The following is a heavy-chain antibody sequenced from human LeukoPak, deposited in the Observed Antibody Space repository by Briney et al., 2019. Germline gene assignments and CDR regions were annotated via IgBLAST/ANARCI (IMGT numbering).Heavy chain of an antibody. CDR1: GDSVSSNSAT. Sequence: SQTLSLTCAISGDSVSSNSATWNWIRRSPSRGLEWLGRTYYRSKWFIDYALSVKSRITINPDTSKNQFSLQLNSVTPEDTAVYYCARDTVAGNYFDYWGQGTLVTVSS. V-gene: IGHV6-1*01. J-gene: IGHJ4*02. CDR3: ARDTVAGNYFDY. D-gene: IGHD6-19*01. CDR2: TYYRSKWFI.